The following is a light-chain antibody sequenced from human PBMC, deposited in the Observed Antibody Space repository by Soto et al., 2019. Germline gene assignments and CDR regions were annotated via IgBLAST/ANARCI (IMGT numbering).Light chain of an antibody. CDR1: QSISRY. CDR3: QQSYILWT. Sequence: DIQMTQSPTSLSASVGDRVTITCRASQSISRYLNWYQQKSGKAPKLLIYTTSILQSGVPSRFSGSRSGTDFTLTISSLQPEDFATYYYQQSYILWTFGLGTKVEIK. V-gene: IGKV1-39*01. CDR2: TTS. J-gene: IGKJ1*01.